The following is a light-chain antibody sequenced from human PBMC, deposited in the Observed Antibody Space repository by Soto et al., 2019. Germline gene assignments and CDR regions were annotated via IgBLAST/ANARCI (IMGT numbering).Light chain of an antibody. J-gene: IGLJ2*01. CDR2: DVT. CDR3: CSYAGSYTLV. CDR1: SSDIGDYNF. V-gene: IGLV2-11*01. Sequence: QSVLTQPRSVSGSPGQSVTISCTGTSSDIGDYNFVSWYQQHPDKAPKLIIYDVTKRPSGVPDRFSGSKSGSTASLTISGLQPEDEADYYCCSYAGSYTLVFGGGTKVTVL.